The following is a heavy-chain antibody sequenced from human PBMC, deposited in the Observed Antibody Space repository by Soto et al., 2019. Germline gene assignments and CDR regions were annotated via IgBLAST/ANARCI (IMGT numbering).Heavy chain of an antibody. Sequence: SETLSLTCTVSGGSISSYYWSWIRQPPGKGLEWIGYIYYSGRTSYNPSLKSRVTMSVDTSKNQFSLNLSSVTAADTAVYYCATSSSWVNWFDPWGQGTLVTVSS. V-gene: IGHV4-59*01. D-gene: IGHD6-13*01. CDR2: IYYSGRT. J-gene: IGHJ5*02. CDR3: ATSSSWVNWFDP. CDR1: GGSISSYY.